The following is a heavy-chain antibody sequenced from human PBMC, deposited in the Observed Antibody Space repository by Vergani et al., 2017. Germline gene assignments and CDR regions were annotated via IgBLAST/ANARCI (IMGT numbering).Heavy chain of an antibody. V-gene: IGHV3-74*01. CDR1: GFSFSGYW. D-gene: IGHD5-12*01. Sequence: EVQLVESGGGLIHPGGSLRLSCEGSGFSFSGYWMHWVRQSPEKGLVWVSRIKSDGSITNYADSVKGRFTISRDNAKNTLYLEMNSLRGDDTAIYYCVRARCSGPCFMSNWFDSWVQRTLVSVSS. CDR3: VRARCSGPCFMSNWFDS. J-gene: IGHJ5*01. CDR2: IKSDGSIT.